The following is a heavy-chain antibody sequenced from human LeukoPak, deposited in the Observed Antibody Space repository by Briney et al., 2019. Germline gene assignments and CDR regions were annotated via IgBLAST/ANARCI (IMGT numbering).Heavy chain of an antibody. J-gene: IGHJ4*02. CDR1: GFTFSSYA. Sequence: GGSLRLSCAASGFTFSSYAMSWVRQAPGKGLEWVSAISGSGGSTYYADSVKGRFTISRDNSKNTLYLQMNGLRAEDTAVYYCAKRIIQLWFIGFDYWGQGTLVTVSS. CDR2: ISGSGGST. D-gene: IGHD5-18*01. CDR3: AKRIIQLWFIGFDY. V-gene: IGHV3-23*01.